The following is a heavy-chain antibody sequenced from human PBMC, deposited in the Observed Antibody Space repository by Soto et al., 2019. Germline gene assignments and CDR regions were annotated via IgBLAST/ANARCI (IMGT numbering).Heavy chain of an antibody. D-gene: IGHD6-25*01. CDR3: ARDSAPPDYYFDY. V-gene: IGHV4-31*03. Sequence: QVQLQESGPGLVKPSQTLSLTCTVSGGSISSGGYYWSWIRQHPGKGLEWIGYIYYSGITYYNPSLQSRVTRSVDTSKNQFSLKLSSVTAADTAVYYCARDSAPPDYYFDYWGQGTLVTVSS. J-gene: IGHJ4*02. CDR2: IYYSGIT. CDR1: GGSISSGGYY.